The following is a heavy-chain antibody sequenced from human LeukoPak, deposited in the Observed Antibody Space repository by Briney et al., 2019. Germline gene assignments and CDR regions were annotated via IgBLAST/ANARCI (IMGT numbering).Heavy chain of an antibody. CDR1: GFTFSSYS. CDR2: ISGSGGST. CDR3: AKDVRHSTSGYLGVVAY. Sequence: GGSLRLSCAASGFTFSSYSLNWVRQAPGKGLEWVSAISGSGGSTFYADSVKGRFTISRDNSKNTLYLQTNSLRAEDTAIYYCAKDVRHSTSGYLGVVAYWGQGTLVTVSS. J-gene: IGHJ4*02. V-gene: IGHV3-23*01. D-gene: IGHD3-22*01.